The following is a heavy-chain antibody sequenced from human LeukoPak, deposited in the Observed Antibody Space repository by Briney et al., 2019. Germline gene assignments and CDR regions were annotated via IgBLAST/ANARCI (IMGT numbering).Heavy chain of an antibody. Sequence: SQTLSLTCTVSGGSISSGGYYWSWIRRHPGKGLEWIGYIYYSGSTYYNPSLKSRVTISVDTSKNQFSLKLSSVTAADTAVYYCARGRGYSYGYSDYWGQGTLVTVSS. CDR1: GGSISSGGYY. CDR3: ARGRGYSYGYSDY. D-gene: IGHD5-18*01. CDR2: IYYSGST. J-gene: IGHJ4*02. V-gene: IGHV4-31*03.